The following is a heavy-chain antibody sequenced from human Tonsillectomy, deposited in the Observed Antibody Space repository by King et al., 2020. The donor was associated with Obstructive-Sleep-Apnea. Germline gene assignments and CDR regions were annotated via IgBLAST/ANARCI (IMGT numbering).Heavy chain of an antibody. J-gene: IGHJ4*02. CDR2: IYYSGST. V-gene: IGHV4-59*01. Sequence: VQLQESGPGLVKPSETLSLTCTVSGGSISSYYWSWIRQPPGKGLEWIGYIYYSGSTNYNPSLKSRFTISVDTSKNQFSLKLSSVTAADTAVYYCARDRVGRDGYNRFDYWGQGTLVTVSS. CDR3: ARDRVGRDGYNRFDY. D-gene: IGHD5-24*01. CDR1: GGSISSYY.